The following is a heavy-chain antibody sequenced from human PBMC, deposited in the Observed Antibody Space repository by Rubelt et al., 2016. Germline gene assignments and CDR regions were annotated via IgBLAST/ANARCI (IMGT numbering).Heavy chain of an antibody. D-gene: IGHD1-26*01. CDR3: ARYVEGIVGATFGEYYLDY. Sequence: QVQLQQSGPGLVKPSQTLSLTCAISGDSVSSNSAAWNWIRQSPSGGLEWLGRTYYRSKWYNDYAVSVKSRITINPDTSTNQFSLQPNSVTPEETAVYYCARYVEGIVGATFGEYYLDYWGQGTLVTVSS. CDR2: TYYRSKWYN. CDR1: GDSVSSNSAA. V-gene: IGHV6-1*01. J-gene: IGHJ4*02.